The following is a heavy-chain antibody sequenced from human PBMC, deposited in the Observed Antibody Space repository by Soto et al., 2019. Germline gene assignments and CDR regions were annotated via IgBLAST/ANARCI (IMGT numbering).Heavy chain of an antibody. V-gene: IGHV1-69*13. D-gene: IGHD3-22*01. CDR1: GGTFSKNT. J-gene: IGHJ4*02. Sequence: SVKVSCKASGGTFSKNTISWVRQAPGQGLEWMGGIMPVFGRPNYAQKFQCRVTITADEYTRTAYMELSGLKSDDTAVYYCARQFDYDTSGYYYAYWGKGTKVTVS. CDR2: IMPVFGRP. CDR3: ARQFDYDTSGYYYAY.